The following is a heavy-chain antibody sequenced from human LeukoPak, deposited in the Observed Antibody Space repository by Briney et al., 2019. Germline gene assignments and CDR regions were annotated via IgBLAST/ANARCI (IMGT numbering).Heavy chain of an antibody. D-gene: IGHD3-3*01. CDR1: GFTFSSYS. CDR2: ISSSSSTI. CDR3: ASIYYDFWSGYLDY. V-gene: IGHV3-48*01. J-gene: IGHJ4*02. Sequence: PGGSLRLSCAASGFTFSSYSMNWVRQAPGKGLEWVSSISSSSSTIYYADSVKGRFTISRDNAKNSLYLQMNSLRAEDTAVYYCASIYYDFWSGYLDYWGQGTLVTVSS.